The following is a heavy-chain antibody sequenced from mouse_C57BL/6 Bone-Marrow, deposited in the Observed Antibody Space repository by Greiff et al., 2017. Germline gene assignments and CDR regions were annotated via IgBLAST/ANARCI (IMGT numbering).Heavy chain of an antibody. J-gene: IGHJ1*03. D-gene: IGHD1-1*01. Sequence: QVQLQQSGPELVKPGASVKLSCKASGYTFTSYDINWVKQRPGKGLEWIGWIYTSDGSTKYNEKLKGKATLTVDTSSSTVYMELHSLTSEDSAVYYCARDYGSCYWYFDVWGTGTTVTVSS. CDR1: GYTFTSYD. CDR3: ARDYGSCYWYFDV. CDR2: IYTSDGST. V-gene: IGHV1-85*01.